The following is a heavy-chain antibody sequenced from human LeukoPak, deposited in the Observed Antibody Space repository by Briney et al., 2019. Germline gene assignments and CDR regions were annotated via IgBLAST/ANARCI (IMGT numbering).Heavy chain of an antibody. V-gene: IGHV3-66*01. CDR1: GFTVSNNY. J-gene: IGHJ3*02. CDR3: ANLDYDILTGYYEKAFDI. CDR2: VYSDGTT. D-gene: IGHD3-9*01. Sequence: GGSLRLSCAASGFTVSNNYMNWVRQAPGKGLEWVSVVYSDGTTYYADSVKGRFTISRDNSKNTLYLQMNSLRAEDTAVYYCANLDYDILTGYYEKAFDIWGQGTMVTVSS.